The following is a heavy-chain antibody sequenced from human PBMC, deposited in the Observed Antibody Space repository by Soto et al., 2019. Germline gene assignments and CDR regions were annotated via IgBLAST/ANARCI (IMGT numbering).Heavy chain of an antibody. CDR3: ATRKDGMGDAFDI. V-gene: IGHV4-31*02. D-gene: IGHD1-26*01. CDR1: GGSISRGGYY. J-gene: IGHJ3*02. CDR2: IYYSGST. Sequence: SETRSVTWTVSGGSISRGGYYWSWIRQHPGKGLEWIGYIYYSGSTYYNPSLKSRVTISVDTSKNQFSLKLSSVTAADTAVYYCATRKDGMGDAFDIWGQGTMVTVSS.